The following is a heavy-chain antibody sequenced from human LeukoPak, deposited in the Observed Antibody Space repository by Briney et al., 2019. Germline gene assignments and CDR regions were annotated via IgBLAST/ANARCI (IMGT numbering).Heavy chain of an antibody. J-gene: IGHJ4*02. D-gene: IGHD4-17*01. CDR1: GFSFSSYY. V-gene: IGHV3-21*01. CDR3: ARPFSRYGDWNFDY. CDR2: VSSGSTYI. Sequence: GGSLRLSCAASGFSFSSYYMSWVRQAPGKGLEWVSSVSSGSTYIYYADSVKGRFTISRDNAKNSPYLQMNSLRAEDTAVYYCARPFSRYGDWNFDYWGQGTLVTVSS.